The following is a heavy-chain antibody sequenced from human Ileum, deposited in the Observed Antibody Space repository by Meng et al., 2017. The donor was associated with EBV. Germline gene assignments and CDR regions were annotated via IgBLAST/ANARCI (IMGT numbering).Heavy chain of an antibody. V-gene: IGHV4-4*01. D-gene: IGHD3-10*01. Sequence: HVPLQVVAPGLGQPRGTLSRTCAASCGSISSTPWWSWVRQRPGKALEWMVELFRSGRTNDNPSLKSRLTVSVDKSKNQFSLNLNPVTAADTALYSCAAHIGNYYGPYDYWGQGTLVTVSS. CDR3: AAHIGNYYGPYDY. CDR1: CGSISSTPW. J-gene: IGHJ4*02. CDR2: LFRSGRT.